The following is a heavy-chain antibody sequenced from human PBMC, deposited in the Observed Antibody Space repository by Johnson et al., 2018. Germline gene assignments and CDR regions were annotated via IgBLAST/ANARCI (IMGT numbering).Heavy chain of an antibody. J-gene: IGHJ6*02. CDR3: ARGPVRHSSSPDYAYGVDV. D-gene: IGHD3-22*01. V-gene: IGHV1-69*01. CDR1: GGTFSTYA. CDR2: IIPIFGTA. Sequence: QVQLVQSGAEVKNPGSSVKVSCKASGGTFSTYAISWVRQAPGQGLEWMGGIIPIFGTANYAQKFQGRVTITADEATRTAYMGLSSLRSEDTAVDFCARGPVRHSSSPDYAYGVDVWGQGTTVTVAS.